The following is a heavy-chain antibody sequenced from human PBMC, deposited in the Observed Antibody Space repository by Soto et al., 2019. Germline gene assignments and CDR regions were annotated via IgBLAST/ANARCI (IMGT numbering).Heavy chain of an antibody. J-gene: IGHJ5*02. D-gene: IGHD3-10*01. CDR3: AGVGLLWFGELLDDNWFDP. V-gene: IGHV1-18*01. Sequence: QVQLVQSGAEVKKPGASVKVSCKASGYTFTSYGISWVRQAPGQGLEWMGWISAYNGNTNYAQQLQDRVTMTTDTTTSTAYRELRSLRSDDTAVYYCAGVGLLWFGELLDDNWFDPWGQGTLGTVSS. CDR1: GYTFTSYG. CDR2: ISAYNGNT.